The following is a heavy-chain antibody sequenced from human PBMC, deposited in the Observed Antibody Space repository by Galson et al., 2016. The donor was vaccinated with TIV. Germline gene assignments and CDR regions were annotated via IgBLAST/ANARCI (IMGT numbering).Heavy chain of an antibody. CDR2: IATDGSNK. D-gene: IGHD3-3*01. V-gene: IGHV3-30*18. CDR1: GFTFSSYN. Sequence: SLRLSCAASGFTFSSYNMHWVRQAPGKGLEWVAVIATDGSNKHYAGSVKGRFTVSRDNSKTTLDLQMNSLGAEDTALYYCAKEENSGYYPNDAFDFWGQGTMVTVS. CDR3: AKEENSGYYPNDAFDF. J-gene: IGHJ3*01.